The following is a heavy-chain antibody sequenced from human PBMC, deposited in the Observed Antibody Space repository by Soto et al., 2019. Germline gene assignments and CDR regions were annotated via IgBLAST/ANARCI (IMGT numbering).Heavy chain of an antibody. CDR2: IYHSGTT. CDR3: ARDSSGYYWFDP. J-gene: IGHJ5*02. D-gene: IGHD3-22*01. V-gene: IGHV4-38-2*02. Sequence: KASDTLSLTCAVSGFSISSGYFWGWIRQPPGKGPEWLGSIYHSGTTYYNPSVKGRVTISVDTSKNQFSLKMSSVTAADTAVYYCARDSSGYYWFDPWGQGTLVTVSS. CDR1: GFSISSGYF.